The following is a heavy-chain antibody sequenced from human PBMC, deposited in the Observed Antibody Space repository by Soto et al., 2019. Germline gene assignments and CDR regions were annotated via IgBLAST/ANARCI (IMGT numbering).Heavy chain of an antibody. CDR3: ARGGLPVSRGIVGATRANYYYYYGMDV. Sequence: SVKVSCKASGGTFSSYAISWVRQAPGQGLEWMGGIIPIFGTANYAQKFQGRVTITADKSTSTAYMELSSLRSEDTAVYYRARGGLPVSRGIVGATRANYYYYYGMDVWGQGTTVTVSS. J-gene: IGHJ6*02. CDR2: IIPIFGTA. V-gene: IGHV1-69*06. D-gene: IGHD1-26*01. CDR1: GGTFSSYA.